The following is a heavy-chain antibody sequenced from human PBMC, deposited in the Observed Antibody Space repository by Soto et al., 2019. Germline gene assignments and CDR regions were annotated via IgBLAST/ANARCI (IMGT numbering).Heavy chain of an antibody. J-gene: IGHJ5*02. Sequence: ASVKVSCKASGYIFSANYIHWVRQDPGQGLEWLGWINPHSGATNYAQKFLGRVTMSADTSASTAYMDLARLKSDDTAVYYSVRAHPLGFSNWLDTWGRGTLVTVSS. CDR3: VRAHPLGFSNWLDT. CDR1: GYIFSANY. D-gene: IGHD3-10*01. CDR2: INPHSGAT. V-gene: IGHV1-2*02.